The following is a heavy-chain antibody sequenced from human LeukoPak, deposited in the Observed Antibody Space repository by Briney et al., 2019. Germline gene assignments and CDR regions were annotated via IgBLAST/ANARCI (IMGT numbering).Heavy chain of an antibody. V-gene: IGHV1-2*02. J-gene: IGHJ4*02. CDR1: GYTFTGYY. Sequence: ASVKVSCKASGYTFTGYYIHWVRQAPGQGLEWMGWINPNSGGTNYAQKFQGRVTMTRDTSISTAYMELSRLRSDGTAVYYCARVRDWDLLRYFDSWGQGTLVTVSS. CDR3: ARVRDWDLLRYFDS. D-gene: IGHD1-26*01. CDR2: INPNSGGT.